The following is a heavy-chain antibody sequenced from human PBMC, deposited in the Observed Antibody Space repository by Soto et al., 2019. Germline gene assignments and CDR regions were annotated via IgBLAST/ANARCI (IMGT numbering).Heavy chain of an antibody. CDR1: GFTFSSYA. CDR2: ISGSGGST. J-gene: IGHJ4*02. Sequence: EVQLLESGGGLVQPGGSLRLSCAASGFTFSSYAMSLVRQAPGKGLEWVSAISGSGGSTYYADSVKGRFTISRDNSKNTLYLQMNSLRAEDTAVYYCAKDPEDGYSSGWFDYWGQGTLVTVSS. D-gene: IGHD6-19*01. V-gene: IGHV3-23*01. CDR3: AKDPEDGYSSGWFDY.